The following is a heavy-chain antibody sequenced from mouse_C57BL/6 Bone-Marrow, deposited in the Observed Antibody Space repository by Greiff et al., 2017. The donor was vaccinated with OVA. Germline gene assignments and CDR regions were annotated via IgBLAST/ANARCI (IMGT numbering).Heavy chain of an antibody. J-gene: IGHJ2*01. V-gene: IGHV14-4*01. Sequence: VQLKQSGAELVRPGASVKLSCTASGFNIKDDYMHWVNTRPEHFLEWIVGIDPENGDTEYASKFQGKATITADTSSNTAYLQLSSLTSEDTAVYYCTTGVFFWGQGTTLTVSS. CDR2: IDPENGDT. CDR1: GFNIKDDY. CDR3: TTGVFF.